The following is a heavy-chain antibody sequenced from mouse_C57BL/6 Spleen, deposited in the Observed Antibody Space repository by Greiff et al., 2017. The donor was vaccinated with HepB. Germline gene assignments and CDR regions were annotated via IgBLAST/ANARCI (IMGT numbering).Heavy chain of an antibody. J-gene: IGHJ3*01. CDR2: IWSGGST. CDR3: ARNEGANWDWFAY. V-gene: IGHV2-2*01. Sequence: QVQLKESGPGLVQPSQSLSITCTVSGFSLTSYGVHWVRQSPGKGLEWLGVIWSGGSTDYNAAFISRLSISKDNSKSQVFFKMNSLQADDTAIYYCARNEGANWDWFAYWGQGTLVTVSA. CDR1: GFSLTSYG. D-gene: IGHD4-1*01.